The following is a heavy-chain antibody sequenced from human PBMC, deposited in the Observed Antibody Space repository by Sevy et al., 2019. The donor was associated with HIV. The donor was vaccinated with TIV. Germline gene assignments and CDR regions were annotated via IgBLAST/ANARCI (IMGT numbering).Heavy chain of an antibody. CDR3: SAGDGYNYGFDY. D-gene: IGHD5-12*01. CDR1: GFIFRNAW. J-gene: IGHJ4*02. CDR2: IKSIPDGGTT. Sequence: GVSLRLSCVGSGFIFRNAWMNWVRQAPGKGLEWVGHIKSIPDGGTTDNAAPGQGRFTFSRDDSKNTLYLQMNSLKTEDTAVYYCSAGDGYNYGFDYWGQGTLVTVSS. V-gene: IGHV3-15*07.